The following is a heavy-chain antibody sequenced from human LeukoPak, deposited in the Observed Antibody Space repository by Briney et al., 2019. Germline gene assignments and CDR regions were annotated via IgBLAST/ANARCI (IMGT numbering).Heavy chain of an antibody. CDR2: IGSYEGET. CDR1: SY. D-gene: IGHD1-1*01. Sequence: ASVKVSCKPTSYIRWVPQAPGQALEWLAWIGSYEGETYSAQKFRNRHTLTSATSPAPVYLPLTRLRPDETAVYFCAREFMNFDDSGGYNRDFDSWGQGTLVTVSS. J-gene: IGHJ5*01. CDR3: AREFMNFDDSGGYNRDFDS. V-gene: IGHV1-18*04.